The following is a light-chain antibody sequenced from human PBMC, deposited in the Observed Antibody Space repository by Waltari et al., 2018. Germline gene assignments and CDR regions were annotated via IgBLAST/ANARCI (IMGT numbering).Light chain of an antibody. CDR1: QSVSSSY. CDR3: QQLWSVT. Sequence: EIVLTQSPGTLSLSPGERATLSCRASQSVSSSYLAWYQQKPGQAPRLLIYGASSRATGIPDRFSGSGSGTDFTLTISRLEPEDFAVYYCQQLWSVTFGPGTKVDIK. V-gene: IGKV3-20*01. CDR2: GAS. J-gene: IGKJ3*01.